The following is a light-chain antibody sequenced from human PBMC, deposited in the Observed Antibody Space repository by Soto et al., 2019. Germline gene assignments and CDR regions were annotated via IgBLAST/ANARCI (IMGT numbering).Light chain of an antibody. V-gene: IGKV3-20*01. CDR2: GAS. CDR1: QRVGSSY. CDR3: QQYGSSPLT. Sequence: EIALTQSPGTLSLSPGERATLSCRASQRVGSSYLAWYQHKPDQAPRLLIYGASSRASGIPDRFSGSGSGTDFTLTISRLEPEDFAVYYCQQYGSSPLTFGGGTKVDIK. J-gene: IGKJ4*01.